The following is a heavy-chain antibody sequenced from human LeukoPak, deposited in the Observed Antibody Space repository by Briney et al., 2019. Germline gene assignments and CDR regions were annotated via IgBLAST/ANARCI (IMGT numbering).Heavy chain of an antibody. V-gene: IGHV1-8*01. CDR2: MNPNSGNT. J-gene: IGHJ4*02. D-gene: IGHD3-10*01. CDR1: GYTFTSYD. Sequence: ASVKDSFKASGYTFTSYDINWVRQATGQGLEWMGWMNPNSGNTGYVQKFQGRVTMARITSISTASMELLNLRSEDTAVYYCARGRVTMVRGVIMYYFDYWGQGTLVTVSS. CDR3: ARGRVTMVRGVIMYYFDY.